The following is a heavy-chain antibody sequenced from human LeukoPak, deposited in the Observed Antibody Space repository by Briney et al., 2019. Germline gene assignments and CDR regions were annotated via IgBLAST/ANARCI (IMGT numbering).Heavy chain of an antibody. J-gene: IGHJ4*02. CDR3: AKDPSYNWNYLTY. Sequence: SGGSLRLSCAASGFSFSSYGMHWVRQAPGKGLEWVAVISYDGSNKYYADSVKGRFTISRDNSKNTLYLQMNSLRAEDTAVYYCAKDPSYNWNYLTYWGQGTLVTVSS. D-gene: IGHD1-20*01. CDR1: GFSFSSYG. V-gene: IGHV3-30*18. CDR2: ISYDGSNK.